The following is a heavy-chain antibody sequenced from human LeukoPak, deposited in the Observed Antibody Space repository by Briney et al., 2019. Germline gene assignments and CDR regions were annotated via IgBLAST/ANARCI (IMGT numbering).Heavy chain of an antibody. D-gene: IGHD3-16*01. CDR1: GFTFSSYT. J-gene: IGHJ5*02. Sequence: GGSLRLSCVGSGFTFSSYTMTWVRQAPGKGLEWVSAIGGRGGSTYYADSVKGRFTISRDNSKNTVYLQMNSPRADDTAVYYCAKEGGAWGQGTLVSVSS. CDR3: AKEGGA. CDR2: IGGRGGST. V-gene: IGHV3-23*01.